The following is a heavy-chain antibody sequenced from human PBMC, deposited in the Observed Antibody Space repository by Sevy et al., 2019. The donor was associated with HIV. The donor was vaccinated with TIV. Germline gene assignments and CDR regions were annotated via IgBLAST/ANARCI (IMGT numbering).Heavy chain of an antibody. CDR3: AKEDLRGFDP. J-gene: IGHJ5*02. Sequence: GGSLRLSCAASGFTFISYTISWVRQAPGKGLEWVSAISSSGGSTYYADSVKGRFSISRDNSNKRVYLQMSSLRGEDMAVYYCAKEDLRGFDPWGQGTLVTVSS. CDR1: GFTFISYT. CDR2: ISSSGGST. V-gene: IGHV3-23*01. D-gene: IGHD3-10*01.